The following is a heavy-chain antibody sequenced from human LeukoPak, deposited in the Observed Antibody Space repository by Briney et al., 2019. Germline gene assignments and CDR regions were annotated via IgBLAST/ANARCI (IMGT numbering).Heavy chain of an antibody. CDR3: ARDRVDQLLSYYYYGMDV. D-gene: IGHD2-2*01. J-gene: IGHJ6*02. V-gene: IGHV3-30*04. CDR1: GFTFSNNV. CDR2: ISYDGSDK. Sequence: GGSLRVSCAASGFTFSNNVIHWVRQAPGKGLEWVVMISYDGSDKYYADSVKGRFTISRDNSKNTLYLQMTSLRGEDTAVYYCARDRVDQLLSYYYYGMDVWGQGTTVTVSS.